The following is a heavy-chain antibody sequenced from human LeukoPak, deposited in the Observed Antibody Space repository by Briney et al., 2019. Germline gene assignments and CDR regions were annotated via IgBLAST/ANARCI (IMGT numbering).Heavy chain of an antibody. D-gene: IGHD6-13*01. CDR2: ISSSSSFI. CDR3: ARGYSSSWYLD. V-gene: IGHV3-21*01. CDR1: GFTFSYFG. J-gene: IGHJ4*02. Sequence: GGTLRLSCTASGFTFSYFGMNWVRQAPGKGLEFVSSISSSSSFIYYADSVKGRFTISRDNAKKSLSLQMNSLRADDTAVYYCARGYSSSWYLDWGQGTLVTVSS.